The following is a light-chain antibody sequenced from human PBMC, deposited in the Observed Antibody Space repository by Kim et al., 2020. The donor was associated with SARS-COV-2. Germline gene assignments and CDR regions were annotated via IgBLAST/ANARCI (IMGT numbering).Light chain of an antibody. CDR1: KLGDKY. J-gene: IGLJ3*02. Sequence: SVAPGQTASINCSGDKLGDKYACWYQQKPGQSPVLVIYQDSKRPSGIPERFSGSNSGNTATLTISGTQAMDEADYYCQAWDSSTGVFGGGTQLTVL. V-gene: IGLV3-1*01. CDR3: QAWDSSTGV. CDR2: QDS.